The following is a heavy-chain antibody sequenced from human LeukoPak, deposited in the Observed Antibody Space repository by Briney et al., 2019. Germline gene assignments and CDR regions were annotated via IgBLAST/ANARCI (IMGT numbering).Heavy chain of an antibody. J-gene: IGHJ4*02. V-gene: IGHV3-30*18. CDR2: LSSDGSNK. D-gene: IGHD5-12*01. Sequence: GRSLRLSSAASGFTLCSDSIHAVRQTPGTGRGCGAVLSSDGSNKYYEGSVNSRLTISRDNNNNTLYQQMNSLRAEDTPAYYCANDLSMVATRYYFDYWGQGTLVTVSS. CDR3: ANDLSMVATRYYFDY. CDR1: GFTLCSDS.